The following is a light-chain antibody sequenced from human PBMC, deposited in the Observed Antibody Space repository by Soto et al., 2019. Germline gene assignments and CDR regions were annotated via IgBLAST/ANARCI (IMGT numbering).Light chain of an antibody. V-gene: IGKV3-11*01. J-gene: IGKJ1*01. CDR2: SAS. CDR3: QQRSNWPPWT. Sequence: EIVMTQSPATLSVSPGERATLSCRASQSVYNNLAWYQQKPGQAPRLLIHSASSRATGIPARFSGSGSGTDFTLTISSLEPEDFAVYYCQQRSNWPPWTFGQGTKVDIK. CDR1: QSVYNN.